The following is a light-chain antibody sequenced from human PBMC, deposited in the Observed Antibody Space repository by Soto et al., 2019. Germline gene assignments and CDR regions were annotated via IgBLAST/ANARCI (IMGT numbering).Light chain of an antibody. J-gene: IGKJ1*01. CDR1: QNINNY. CDR2: AAS. Sequence: EIQMTQSPSSLSASVGDRFTITCQASQNINNYLNWYQQKPGKAPKLLIYAASSLQSGVPSRFSGSGAGTDFTLTISSLQPEDFATYYCQQSYSTPPRTFGQGTKVDIK. V-gene: IGKV1-39*01. CDR3: QQSYSTPPRT.